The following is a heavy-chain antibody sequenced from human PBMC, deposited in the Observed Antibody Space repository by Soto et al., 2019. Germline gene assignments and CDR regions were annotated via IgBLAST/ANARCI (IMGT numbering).Heavy chain of an antibody. CDR2: MNPNSGNT. Sequence: QVQLVQSGAEVKKPGASVKVSCKASGYTFTSYDINWVRQATGQGLEWMGWMNPNSGNTGYAQKFQGRVTMTRNTSISTAYMELSSLRSEDTAVYYWARGWSLWFGELYGYWGQGTLVTVSS. D-gene: IGHD3-10*01. CDR1: GYTFTSYD. CDR3: ARGWSLWFGELYGY. V-gene: IGHV1-8*01. J-gene: IGHJ4*02.